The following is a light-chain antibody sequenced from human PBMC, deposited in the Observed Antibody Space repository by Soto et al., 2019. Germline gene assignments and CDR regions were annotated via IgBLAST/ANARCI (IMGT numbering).Light chain of an antibody. V-gene: IGLV1-44*01. Sequence: QSVLTQPPSASGTPGQRVTVYCSGSSSNIGTNTVNWYQQFPGTAPKLLIYSNNQRPSGVPDRFSGSKSGTSASLAISWLQSEDEADYYCAAWDDSLNGVVFGGGTKVTVL. CDR2: SNN. J-gene: IGLJ2*01. CDR3: AAWDDSLNGVV. CDR1: SSNIGTNT.